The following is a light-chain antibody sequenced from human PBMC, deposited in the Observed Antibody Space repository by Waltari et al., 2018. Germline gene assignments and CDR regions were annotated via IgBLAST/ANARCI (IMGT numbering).Light chain of an antibody. V-gene: IGKV3-15*01. Sequence: EIVMTQSPATLSVSPGERATLACRASPSVSSNLAWYQQKPGQPLRLLIFAASRRATGIPARFSGSGSGTEFTLTISSLQSEDFAVYYCQQYNNWPPYTFGQGTKLDIK. CDR2: AAS. CDR1: PSVSSN. CDR3: QQYNNWPPYT. J-gene: IGKJ2*01.